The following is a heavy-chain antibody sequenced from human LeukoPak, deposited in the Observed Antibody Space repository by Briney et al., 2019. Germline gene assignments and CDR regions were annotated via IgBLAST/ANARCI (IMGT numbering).Heavy chain of an antibody. CDR1: GGSINSHSYY. CDR3: ARHVSSVGVAVVITLIDS. D-gene: IGHD3-3*01. Sequence: SETLSLTCTVSGGSINSHSYYWGWIRQPPGKGLEWIGTIYSSGNTYYNPSLKSRVTISRDTSKNQVSLKVNSVTAADTATYYCARHVSSVGVAVVITLIDSWGQGILVTVSS. J-gene: IGHJ4*02. CDR2: IYSSGNT. V-gene: IGHV4-39*01.